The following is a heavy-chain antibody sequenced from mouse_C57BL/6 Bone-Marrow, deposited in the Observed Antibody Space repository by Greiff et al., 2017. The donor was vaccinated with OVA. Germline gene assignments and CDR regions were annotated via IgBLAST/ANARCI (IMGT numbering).Heavy chain of an antibody. V-gene: IGHV1-5*01. CDR1: GYTFTSYW. J-gene: IGHJ3*01. D-gene: IGHD1-1*01. Sequence: EVQLQQSGTVLARPGASVKMSCKPSGYTFTSYWMHWVKQRPGQGLEWIGAIYPGNSDTSYNQKFKGKAKLTAVTSASTAYMELSSLTNEDSAVYYCTRENYYGSSYGFAYWGQGTLVTVSA. CDR3: TRENYYGSSYGFAY. CDR2: IYPGNSDT.